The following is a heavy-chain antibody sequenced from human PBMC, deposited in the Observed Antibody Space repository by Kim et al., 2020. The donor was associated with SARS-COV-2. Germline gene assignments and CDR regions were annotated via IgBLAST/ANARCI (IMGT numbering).Heavy chain of an antibody. CDR3: ARTYYYGSGSRIGYPHFDY. J-gene: IGHJ4*02. V-gene: IGHV4-39*01. D-gene: IGHD3-10*01. Sequence: SRVTIAVDTSKNQFSLKLSSVTAADTAVYYCARTYYYGSGSRIGYPHFDYWGQGTLVTVSS.